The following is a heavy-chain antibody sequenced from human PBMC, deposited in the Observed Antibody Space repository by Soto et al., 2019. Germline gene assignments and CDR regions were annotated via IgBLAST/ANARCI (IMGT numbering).Heavy chain of an antibody. J-gene: IGHJ6*02. CDR1: GYTFTSYD. Sequence: GASVKVSCKASGYTFTSYDINWVRQATGQGLERMGWMNPNSGNTGYAQKFQGRVTMTRNTSISTAYMEPSSLRSEGTAVYYCARGRELDLVVLMVYARIGMDVWGQGTTVTVSS. V-gene: IGHV1-8*01. CDR2: MNPNSGNT. CDR3: ARGRELDLVVLMVYARIGMDV. D-gene: IGHD2-8*01.